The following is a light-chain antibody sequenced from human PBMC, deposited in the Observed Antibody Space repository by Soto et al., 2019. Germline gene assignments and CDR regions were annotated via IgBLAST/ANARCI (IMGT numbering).Light chain of an antibody. CDR1: SSDVGSYNS. CDR2: DVS. V-gene: IGLV2-14*01. J-gene: IGLJ2*01. CDR3: GSYTSSSTLV. Sequence: QSALTQPASVSGSPGQSITISCTGTSSDVGSYNSVSWYQQHPGKAPKVMIYDVSNRPSGVSNRFSGSKSGHTAYLTISGLQAEDEADYYCGSYTSSSTLVFGGGTKLTVL.